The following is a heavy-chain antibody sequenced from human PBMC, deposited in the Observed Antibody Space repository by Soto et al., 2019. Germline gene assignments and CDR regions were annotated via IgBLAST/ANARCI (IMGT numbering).Heavy chain of an antibody. CDR1: GDSVSNSGYY. CDR2: VSFSGSK. V-gene: IGHV4-39*01. D-gene: IGHD6-13*01. Sequence: SETLSLTCTVSGDSVSNSGYYWGWIRQSPGKRLEWIGSVSFSGSKYYNPSPRSRVTFSVDTSKTLISLKLRSVTAADTAVYYCARGSTWQGRDWFDPWGQGTLVTVSS. J-gene: IGHJ5*02. CDR3: ARGSTWQGRDWFDP.